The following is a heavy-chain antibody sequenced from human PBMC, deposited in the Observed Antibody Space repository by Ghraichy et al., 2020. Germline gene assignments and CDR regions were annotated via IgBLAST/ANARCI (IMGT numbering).Heavy chain of an antibody. CDR3: ARDRAAVAESPRFDP. CDR2: IIPIFGTA. CDR1: GGTFSSYA. V-gene: IGHV1-69*13. Sequence: SVKVSCKASGGTFSSYAISWVRQAPGQGLEWMGGIIPIFGTANYAQKFQGRVTITADESTSTAYMELSSLRSEDTAVYYCARDRAAVAESPRFDPWGQGTLVTVSS. J-gene: IGHJ5*02. D-gene: IGHD6-19*01.